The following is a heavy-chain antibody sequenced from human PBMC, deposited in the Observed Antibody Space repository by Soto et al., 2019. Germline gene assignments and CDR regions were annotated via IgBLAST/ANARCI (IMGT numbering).Heavy chain of an antibody. D-gene: IGHD1-1*01. V-gene: IGHV3-23*01. Sequence: GGSLRLSCAASEFTFSSYAMTWVRQAPGKGLEWVSAISGSGGSTYYADSVKGRFTISRDNSKNTRYLQMNSLRAEDTAVYYCAKGDDVRYYYGMDVWGQGTTVTVSS. CDR2: ISGSGGST. J-gene: IGHJ6*02. CDR3: AKGDDVRYYYGMDV. CDR1: EFTFSSYA.